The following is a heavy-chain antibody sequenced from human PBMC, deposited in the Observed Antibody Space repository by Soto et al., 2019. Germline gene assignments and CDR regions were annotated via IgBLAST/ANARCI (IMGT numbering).Heavy chain of an antibody. D-gene: IGHD2-2*01. CDR3: TRPGFGDFVDPYDYGIDV. CDR1: GLPFSGSP. V-gene: IGHV3-73*01. Sequence: VGSLRLSCAASGLPFSGSPIHWVRQASGKGLEWVGRIGSKANTYATAYATSVKGRFTISRDDSKNTTYLQMNSLKTEDTAVYFCTRPGFGDFVDPYDYGIDVWGQGTTVTVSS. CDR2: IGSKANTYAT. J-gene: IGHJ6*02.